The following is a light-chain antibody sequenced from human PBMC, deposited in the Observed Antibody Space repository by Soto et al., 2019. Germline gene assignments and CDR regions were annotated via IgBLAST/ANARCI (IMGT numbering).Light chain of an antibody. CDR1: QTISSW. CDR2: KAS. J-gene: IGKJ1*01. Sequence: RATNNYRASQTISSWLAWYQQKPGKAPKLLIYKASTLDLGVPSRFSGSGSGTEFPVGVSILQRYAVAAYLLNRYADHFRSFGQGTKVDIK. V-gene: IGKV1-5*03. CDR3: NRYADHFRS.